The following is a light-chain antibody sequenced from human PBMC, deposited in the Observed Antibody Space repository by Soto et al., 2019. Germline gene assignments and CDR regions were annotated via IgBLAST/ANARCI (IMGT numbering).Light chain of an antibody. CDR3: QQSYKILT. J-gene: IGKJ4*01. CDR2: AAS. V-gene: IGKV1-39*01. Sequence: DIQLTQSPASLSASVGDRVTITCRASDNIGSNLNWYQHQTGTAPKLLIYAASSLQGGVPSRFRGSGYGTQFTLTISGLQTEDFATYYCQQSYKILTFGGGTWV. CDR1: DNIGSN.